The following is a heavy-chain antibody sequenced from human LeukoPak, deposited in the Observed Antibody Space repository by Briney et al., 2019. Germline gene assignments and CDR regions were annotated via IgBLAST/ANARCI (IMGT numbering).Heavy chain of an antibody. V-gene: IGHV5-51*01. CDR1: GYRFTTYW. D-gene: IGHD3-10*01. CDR2: IYPGDPET. Sequence: GESLKISCKASGYRFTTYWIGWVRQMPGKGLEWMGIIYPGDPETKYSPSFQGQVTISAGKSISTAYLQWSSLKASDTAMYYCALNYYGDWFDPWGQGTLVTVSS. J-gene: IGHJ5*02. CDR3: ALNYYGDWFDP.